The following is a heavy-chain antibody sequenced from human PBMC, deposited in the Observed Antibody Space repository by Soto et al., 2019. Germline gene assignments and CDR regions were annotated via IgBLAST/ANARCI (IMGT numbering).Heavy chain of an antibody. D-gene: IGHD1-26*01. J-gene: IGHJ4*02. CDR2: INRDGSRT. CDR3: ARGASGSDYVDY. CDR1: GFTFSSYW. V-gene: IGHV3-74*01. Sequence: EVQLVESGGGLVQPGGSLRLSCAASGFTFSSYWMHWVRQAPGKGLVWVSRINRDGSRTDYADSVKGRFAFSRDNAKSTVFLQINSLSAEDTAVYYCARGASGSDYVDYWGQGTLVTVSS.